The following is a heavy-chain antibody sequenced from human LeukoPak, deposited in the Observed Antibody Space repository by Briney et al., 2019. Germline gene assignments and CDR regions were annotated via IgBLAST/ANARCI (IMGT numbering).Heavy chain of an antibody. J-gene: IGHJ3*02. CDR3: ARVCEYSSSWGNAFDI. V-gene: IGHV4-30-2*01. CDR2: IYHSGST. D-gene: IGHD6-13*01. CDR1: GGSISSGGYS. Sequence: SQTLSLTCAVSGGSISSGGYSWSRIRQPPGKGLEWIGYIYHSGSTYYNPSLKSRVTISVDRSKNQFSLKLSSVTAADTAVYYCARVCEYSSSWGNAFDIWGQGTMVTVSS.